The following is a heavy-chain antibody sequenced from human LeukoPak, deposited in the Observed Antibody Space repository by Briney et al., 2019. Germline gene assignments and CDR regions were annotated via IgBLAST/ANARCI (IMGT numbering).Heavy chain of an antibody. Sequence: SETLSLTCTVSGGSISSSSYSWGWIRQPPGKGLEWIGSIYYSGSTYYNPSLESRVTISVDTSKNQFSLKLSSVTAADTAVYYCARHAIAVAGTSWHYFDYWGQGTLVTVSS. D-gene: IGHD6-19*01. CDR1: GGSISSSSYS. V-gene: IGHV4-39*01. CDR3: ARHAIAVAGTSWHYFDY. J-gene: IGHJ4*02. CDR2: IYYSGST.